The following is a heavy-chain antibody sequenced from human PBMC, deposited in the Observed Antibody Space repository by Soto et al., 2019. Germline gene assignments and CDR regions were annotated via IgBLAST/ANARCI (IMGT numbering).Heavy chain of an antibody. CDR2: ISGSGST. J-gene: IGHJ4*02. CDR3: ATESGSTYGYFDY. Sequence: PSETLSLTCTVSGGSVSSGYNYWSWIRHSPGKGLGWIGYISGSGSTGYNPSLRNRLTMSVDRSKNQFTLRLTSVTAADTAVYFCATESGSTYGYFDYWGQGTQVTVSS. V-gene: IGHV4-30-4*01. D-gene: IGHD5-18*01. CDR1: GGSVSSGYNY.